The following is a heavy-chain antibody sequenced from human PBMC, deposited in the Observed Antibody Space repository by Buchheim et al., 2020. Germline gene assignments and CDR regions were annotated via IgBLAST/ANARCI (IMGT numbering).Heavy chain of an antibody. J-gene: IGHJ4*02. CDR2: ISYDGSNK. CDR1: GFTFSSYA. CDR3: AGGVLRFLEWPEDY. D-gene: IGHD3-3*01. Sequence: QVQLVESGGGVVQPGRSLRLSCAASGFTFSSYAMHWVRQAPGKGLEWVAVISYDGSNKYYADSVKGRFTISRDNSKNTLYLQMNSLRAEDTAVYYCAGGVLRFLEWPEDYWGQGTL. V-gene: IGHV3-30-3*01.